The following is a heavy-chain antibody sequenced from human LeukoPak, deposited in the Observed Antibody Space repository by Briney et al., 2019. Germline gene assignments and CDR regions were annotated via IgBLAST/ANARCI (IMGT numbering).Heavy chain of an antibody. D-gene: IGHD2/OR15-2a*01. V-gene: IGHV3-7*01. J-gene: IGHJ3*02. CDR1: AFTFSTSW. CDR3: ARTQFLALDVFDI. Sequence: PGGSLRLPCTAPAFTFSTSWVSWVRQAPGKGLEWVANIKQDGSETYYVDSVKGRFTISRDNAKNSLYLQMNSLRAEDTAVYYCARTQFLALDVFDIWGQGTMVTVSS. CDR2: IKQDGSET.